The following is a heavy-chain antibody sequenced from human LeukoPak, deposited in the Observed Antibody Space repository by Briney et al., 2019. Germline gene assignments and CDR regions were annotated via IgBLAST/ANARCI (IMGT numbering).Heavy chain of an antibody. CDR2: ISPDGRGT. V-gene: IGHV3-7*01. CDR3: VRSIAY. J-gene: IGHJ4*02. Sequence: LSGRSLRLSCAASGFTFSNYWMACVRQAPGGGPEWAAKISPDGRGTFYADSVEGRLTISRDNTKTSLYLQMNSRRVEDTAMYYCVRSIAYWGRGTLVTVSS. CDR1: GFTFSNYW.